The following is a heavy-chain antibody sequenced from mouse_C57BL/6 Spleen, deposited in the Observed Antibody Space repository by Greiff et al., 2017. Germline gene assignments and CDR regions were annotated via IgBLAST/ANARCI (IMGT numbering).Heavy chain of an antibody. Sequence: VQLQQPGAELVKPGASVKMSCKASGYTFTSYWITWVKQRPGQGLEWIGDIYPGSGSTNYNEKFKSKATLTVDTSSSTAYMQLRSLTSEDSAVYYGARGYYGSSYYWYFDVWGTGTTVTVSS. D-gene: IGHD1-1*01. J-gene: IGHJ1*03. CDR3: ARGYYGSSYYWYFDV. V-gene: IGHV1-55*01. CDR1: GYTFTSYW. CDR2: IYPGSGST.